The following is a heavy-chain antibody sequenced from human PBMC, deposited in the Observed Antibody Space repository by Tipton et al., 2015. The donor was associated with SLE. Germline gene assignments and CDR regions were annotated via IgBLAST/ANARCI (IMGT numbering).Heavy chain of an antibody. CDR3: GRILAAAGTGGY. CDR1: GYSISSGYY. Sequence: TLSLTCTVSGYSISSGYYWGWIRQPPGKGLEWIGSIYHSGSTYYNPSLKSRVTISVDTSKNQFSLKLSSVTAADTAVYYCGRILAAAGTGGYWGQGTLVTVSS. V-gene: IGHV4-38-2*02. D-gene: IGHD6-13*01. CDR2: IYHSGST. J-gene: IGHJ4*02.